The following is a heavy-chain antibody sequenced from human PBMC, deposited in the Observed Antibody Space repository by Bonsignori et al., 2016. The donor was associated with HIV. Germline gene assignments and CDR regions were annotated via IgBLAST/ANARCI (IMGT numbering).Heavy chain of an antibody. CDR3: AKQYGDYAMWNAFDI. CDR1: GGSFSGYY. D-gene: IGHD4-17*01. J-gene: IGHJ3*02. Sequence: SETLSLTCAVYGGSFSGYYWSWIRQPPGKGLEWIGEINHSGSTNYNPSLKSRVTISVDTSKNQFSLKLSSVTAADTAVYYCAKQYGDYAMWNAFDIWGQGTMVTVSS. CDR2: INHSGST. V-gene: IGHV4-34*01.